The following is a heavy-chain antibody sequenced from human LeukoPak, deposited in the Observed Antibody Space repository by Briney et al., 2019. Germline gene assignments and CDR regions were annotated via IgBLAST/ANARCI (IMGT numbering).Heavy chain of an antibody. J-gene: IGHJ4*02. CDR1: GFTFSSYA. CDR3: AKRRGIPTAGTESYFDY. V-gene: IGHV3-23*01. Sequence: GGSLRLSCAASGFTFSSYAMSWVRQAPGKGLEWVSAISGSGGNTYYADSVKGRFTISRDNSKNTLYLQMNSLRAEDTAVYYCAKRRGIPTAGTESYFDYWGQGTLVTVSS. D-gene: IGHD6-13*01. CDR2: ISGSGGNT.